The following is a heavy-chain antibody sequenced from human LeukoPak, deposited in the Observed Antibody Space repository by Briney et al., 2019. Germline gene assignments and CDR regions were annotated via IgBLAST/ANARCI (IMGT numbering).Heavy chain of an antibody. Sequence: ASVKVSCKVPGYTLTELSMHWVRQAPGKGLEWMGGFDPEDGETIYAQKFQGRVTMTEDTSTDTAYMELSSLRSEDTAVYYCATALIAAAGPSPFDYWGQGTLVTVSS. CDR3: ATALIAAAGPSPFDY. CDR2: FDPEDGET. V-gene: IGHV1-24*01. CDR1: GYTLTELS. J-gene: IGHJ4*02. D-gene: IGHD6-13*01.